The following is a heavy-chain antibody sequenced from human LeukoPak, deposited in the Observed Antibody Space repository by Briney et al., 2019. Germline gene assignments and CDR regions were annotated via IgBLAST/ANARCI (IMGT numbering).Heavy chain of an antibody. D-gene: IGHD3-10*01. J-gene: IGHJ4*02. CDR1: GGSITHYY. CDR2: ISYLANT. CDR3: ATGDSGSFHDF. Sequence: SETLSLTCSVSGGSITHYYWCWIRQPPGKGLEYIGSISYLANTNHNPSLKSRVTMSVDTSKNQFSLQLTSVTAADTAVYYCATGDSGSFHDFWGQGTLVTVSS. V-gene: IGHV4-59*01.